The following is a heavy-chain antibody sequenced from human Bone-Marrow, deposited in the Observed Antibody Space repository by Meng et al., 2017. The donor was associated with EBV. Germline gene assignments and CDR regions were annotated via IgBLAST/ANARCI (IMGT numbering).Heavy chain of an antibody. CDR3: ARDPLGSSLDY. Sequence: EVQLVESGGGLVKPGGSLRLSCAASGFTFSSYSMNWVRQAPGKGLEWVSSISSSSSYIYYADSVKGRFTISRDNAKNSLYLQMNSLRAEDTAVYYCARDPLGSSLDYWGQGTLVTASS. CDR1: GFTFSSYS. J-gene: IGHJ4*02. D-gene: IGHD6-13*01. V-gene: IGHV3-21*01. CDR2: ISSSSSYI.